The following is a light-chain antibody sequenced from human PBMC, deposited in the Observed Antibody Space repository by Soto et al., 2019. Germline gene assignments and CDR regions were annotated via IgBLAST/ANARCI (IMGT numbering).Light chain of an antibody. CDR2: EGS. J-gene: IGLJ2*01. CDR3: CSYAGSRGVV. CDR1: SSDVGSYTL. V-gene: IGLV2-23*01. Sequence: QSALTQPASVSGSPGQSITISCTGTSSDVGSYTLVSWYQQHPGKAPKLMIYEGSKRPSGVSNRFSGSKSGNTASLTISGLQAEDEADYYCCSYAGSRGVVFGGGTKLTVL.